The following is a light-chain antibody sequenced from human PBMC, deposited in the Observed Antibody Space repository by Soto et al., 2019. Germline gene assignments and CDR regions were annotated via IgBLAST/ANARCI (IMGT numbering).Light chain of an antibody. CDR3: QPYNKWLA. V-gene: IGKV3-15*01. CDR2: GAS. CDR1: QSVSSN. Sequence: IVMTQWAAAPSVNPSESANRSGRASQSVSSNLAWYQQKPGQAPRLLIYGASTRATGIPARFSGSGSGTEFTLTISSLQSEDFAVYYCQPYNKWLAFGQGSKVDI. J-gene: IGKJ1*01.